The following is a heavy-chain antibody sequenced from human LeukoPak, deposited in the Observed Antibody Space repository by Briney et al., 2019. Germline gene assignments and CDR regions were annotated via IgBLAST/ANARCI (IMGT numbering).Heavy chain of an antibody. J-gene: IGHJ4*02. V-gene: IGHV3-23*01. Sequence: PGGSLRLSCAASGFTFSSYAMSWVRQAPGKGLEWVSAISGSGGSTYYADSVKGRFTISRDNSKNTLYLQMNSLRAEDTAVYYCANPAESSTYYDILTGPLDYWGQGTLVTVSS. CDR1: GFTFSSYA. CDR2: ISGSGGST. CDR3: ANPAESSTYYDILTGPLDY. D-gene: IGHD3-9*01.